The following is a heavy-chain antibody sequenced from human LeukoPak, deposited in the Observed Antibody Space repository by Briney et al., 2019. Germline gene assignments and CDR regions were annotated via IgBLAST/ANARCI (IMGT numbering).Heavy chain of an antibody. Sequence: GSLRLSCAVSGITLSNYGMSWVRQAPGKGLEWVAGISGSGGSTNYADSVKGRFTISRDNPKNTLFLQMNSLRAEDTAVYFCAKRGVVIRVILVGFHKEAYYFDSWGQGALVTVSS. CDR3: AKRGVVIRVILVGFHKEAYYFDS. V-gene: IGHV3-23*01. J-gene: IGHJ4*02. CDR1: GITLSNYG. D-gene: IGHD3-22*01. CDR2: ISGSGGST.